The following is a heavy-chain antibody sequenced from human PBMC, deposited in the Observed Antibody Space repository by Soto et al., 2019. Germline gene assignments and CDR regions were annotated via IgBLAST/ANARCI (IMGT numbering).Heavy chain of an antibody. V-gene: IGHV2-5*01. CDR3: AHRPEGAHYDY. CDR2: IYWYDFQ. Sequence: QITLKESGPTLVKPTQTLTLTCTFSGFSLTTTGLGVGWIRQPPGKTLEWLASIYWYDFQRYSPSLKSRLTITQDISRNQVVLTMTNMDPADTATYYCAHRPEGAHYDYWGHGILVTVSA. CDR1: GFSLTTTGLG. J-gene: IGHJ4*01.